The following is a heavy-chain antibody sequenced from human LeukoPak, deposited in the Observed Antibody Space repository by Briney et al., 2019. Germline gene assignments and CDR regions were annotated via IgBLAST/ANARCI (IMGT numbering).Heavy chain of an antibody. J-gene: IGHJ4*02. V-gene: IGHV3-23*01. CDR2: ISDNGRNT. Sequence: GGSLRLSCAASGFTFSSYAMSWVRQAPGKGLEWVSAISDNGRNTYYADSVKGRFTISRDNSKKTLYLQMNSLRVEDTAVYYCAKRVEYSSSSGGYFDYWGQGTLVTVSS. CDR3: AKRVEYSSSSGGYFDY. D-gene: IGHD6-6*01. CDR1: GFTFSSYA.